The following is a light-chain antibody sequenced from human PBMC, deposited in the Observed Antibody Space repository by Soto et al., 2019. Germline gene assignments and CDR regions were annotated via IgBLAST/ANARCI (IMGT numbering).Light chain of an antibody. Sequence: EIVMTQSPATLSVSPGERDTLSCRASQSVSSNLAWYQQKPGQAPRLLIYDASTRATGIPARFSGSGSGTEFTLTISSLQSEYFAVYYCQQYNNWPAITFGQGTRLEIK. CDR1: QSVSSN. V-gene: IGKV3-15*01. CDR2: DAS. CDR3: QQYNNWPAIT. J-gene: IGKJ5*01.